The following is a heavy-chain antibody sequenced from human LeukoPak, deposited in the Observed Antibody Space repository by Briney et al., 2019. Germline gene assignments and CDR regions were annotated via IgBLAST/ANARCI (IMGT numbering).Heavy chain of an antibody. CDR3: ARDFGNSGYYWAGWFDP. D-gene: IGHD3-22*01. Sequence: GASVKVSCKASGYTFTGYYMHWVRQAPGQGLEWMGRINPNSGGTNYTQKFQGRVTMTRDTSISTAYMELSRLRSDDTAVYYCARDFGNSGYYWAGWFDPWGQGTLVTVSS. CDR2: INPNSGGT. CDR1: GYTFTGYY. J-gene: IGHJ5*02. V-gene: IGHV1-2*06.